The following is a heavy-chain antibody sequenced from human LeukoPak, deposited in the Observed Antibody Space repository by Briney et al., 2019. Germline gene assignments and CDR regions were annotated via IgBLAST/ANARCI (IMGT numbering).Heavy chain of an antibody. CDR1: GFTFSSYE. CDR2: ISSSGSTI. D-gene: IGHD6-13*01. Sequence: GGSLRLSCAASGFTFSSYEMNWVRQAPGKGLEWVSYISSSGSTIYYADSVKGRFTISRDNAKNSLYLQMNSLRAEDTAVYYCAKRSAAGTVGYFDYWGQGSLVTVSS. V-gene: IGHV3-48*03. J-gene: IGHJ4*02. CDR3: AKRSAAGTVGYFDY.